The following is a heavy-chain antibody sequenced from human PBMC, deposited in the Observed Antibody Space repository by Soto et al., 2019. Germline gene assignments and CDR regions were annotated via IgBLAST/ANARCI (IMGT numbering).Heavy chain of an antibody. CDR1: GFTFSSYA. D-gene: IGHD3-16*01. V-gene: IGHV3-23*01. CDR2: ISGSGIST. CDR3: AKSAGSNAYYPNDY. J-gene: IGHJ4*02. Sequence: PGGSLRLSCAASGFTFSSYATTWVRQAPGKGLEWVSSISGSGISTYYADSVKGRFTISRDNSKNTLYLQMNSLRAEDAAVYYCAKSAGSNAYYPNDYWGQGTLVTVSS.